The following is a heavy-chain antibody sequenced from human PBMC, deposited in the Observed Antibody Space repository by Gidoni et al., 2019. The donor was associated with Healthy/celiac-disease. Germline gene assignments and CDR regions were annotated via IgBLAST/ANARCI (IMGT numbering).Heavy chain of an antibody. V-gene: IGHV4-34*01. Sequence: QVQLQQWGAGLLKPSETLSLTCAVYGGSFSGYYWSWLRQPPGKGLEWNGEINHSGSTNSNPSPKSPVTILRNTSKNPFSLKLSSVTAADTAVYYCARSSSGWPGWRTPFDYWGQGTLVTVSS. J-gene: IGHJ4*02. CDR1: GGSFSGYY. D-gene: IGHD6-19*01. CDR2: INHSGST. CDR3: ARSSSGWPGWRTPFDY.